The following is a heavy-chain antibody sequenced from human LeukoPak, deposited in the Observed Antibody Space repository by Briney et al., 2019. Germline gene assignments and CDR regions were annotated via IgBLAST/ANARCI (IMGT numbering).Heavy chain of an antibody. CDR1: GGSISSSSYY. D-gene: IGHD6-19*01. CDR2: IYYSGST. J-gene: IGHJ6*02. Sequence: SETLSLTCTVSGGSISSSSYYWGWIRQPPGKGLEWIGYIYYSGSTNYNPSLKSRVTISVDTSKNQFSLKLSSVTAADTAVYYCARDLLVAGYYYYGMDVWGQGTTVTVSS. CDR3: ARDLLVAGYYYYGMDV. V-gene: IGHV4-61*01.